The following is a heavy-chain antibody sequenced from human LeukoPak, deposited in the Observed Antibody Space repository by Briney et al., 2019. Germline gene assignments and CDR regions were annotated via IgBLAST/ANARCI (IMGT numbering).Heavy chain of an antibody. CDR1: GYRFTGYG. D-gene: IGHD2-21*01. J-gene: IGHJ4*02. Sequence: ASVKVSCKASGYRFTGYGINWVRQAPGQGLEWMGWISTYNGNTNYAQKLQGRVTMTTDTSTSTAYMDLRSLRSDDTAVYYCARDEGCGGDCYVPPDYGGQGTLVTASS. V-gene: IGHV1-18*01. CDR2: ISTYNGNT. CDR3: ARDEGCGGDCYVPPDY.